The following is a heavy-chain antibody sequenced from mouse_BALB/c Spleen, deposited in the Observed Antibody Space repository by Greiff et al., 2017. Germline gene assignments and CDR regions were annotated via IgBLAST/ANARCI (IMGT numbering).Heavy chain of an antibody. CDR2: ISSGGGNT. Sequence: DVMLVESGGGLVKPGGSLKLSCAASGFTFSSYTMSWVRQTPEKRLEWVATISSGGGNTYYPDSVKGRVTISRDNAKNNLYLQMSSLRSEDTALYYCARITTVVAALYYFDYWGQGTTLTVSS. CDR3: ARITTVVAALYYFDY. CDR1: GFTFSSYT. D-gene: IGHD1-1*01. V-gene: IGHV5-9*03. J-gene: IGHJ2*01.